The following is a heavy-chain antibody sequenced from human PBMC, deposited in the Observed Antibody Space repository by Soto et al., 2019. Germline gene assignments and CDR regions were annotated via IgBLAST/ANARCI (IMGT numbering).Heavy chain of an antibody. CDR3: AIDETYCTGDSCFFYFDN. D-gene: IGHD2-15*01. V-gene: IGHV3-33*01. CDR1: GFTFSSYG. CDR2: IWYDGSNK. Sequence: GGSLRLSCAASGFTFSSYGMHWVRQAPGKGLEWVAVIWYDGSNKYYADSVKGRFTISRDNSQNTLYLQMNSLRAEDTAVYYCAIDETYCTGDSCFFYFDNWGQGTLVTVSS. J-gene: IGHJ4*02.